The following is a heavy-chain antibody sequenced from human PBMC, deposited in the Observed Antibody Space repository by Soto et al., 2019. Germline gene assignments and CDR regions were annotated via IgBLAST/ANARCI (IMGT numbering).Heavy chain of an antibody. D-gene: IGHD5-18*01. CDR3: ARQGGYSRGAFDI. CDR1: GYSCTSYW. CDR2: IYPGDSDT. J-gene: IGHJ3*02. Sequence: GESLQISCKGAGYSCTSYWIRWVRQMPGKGLEWMGIIYPGDSDTRYSPSFQGQVTISADKSISTAYLQWSSLKASDTAMYYCARQGGYSRGAFDIWGQGTMVTVSS. V-gene: IGHV5-51*01.